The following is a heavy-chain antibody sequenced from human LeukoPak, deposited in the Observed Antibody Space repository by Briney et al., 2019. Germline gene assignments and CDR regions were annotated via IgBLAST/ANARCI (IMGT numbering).Heavy chain of an antibody. D-gene: IGHD5-24*01. V-gene: IGHV3-23*01. CDR3: ARVLEMTTIRVDYYYGMDV. CDR2: ISGSGGST. CDR1: GFTFSSYA. Sequence: GGSLRLSCAASGFTFSSYAMSWVRQAPGKGLEWVSAISGSGGSTYYADSVKGRFTISRDNSKNTLYLQMNSLRAEDTAVYYCARVLEMTTIRVDYYYGMDVWGQGTTVTVSS. J-gene: IGHJ6*02.